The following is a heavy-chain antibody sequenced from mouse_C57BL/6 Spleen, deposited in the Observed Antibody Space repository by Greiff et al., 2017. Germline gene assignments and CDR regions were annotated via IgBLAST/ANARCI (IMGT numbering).Heavy chain of an antibody. CDR2: INPGSGGT. Sequence: QVQLQQSGAELVRPGTSVKVSCKASGYAFTNYLIEWVKQRPGQGLEWIGVINPGSGGTNYNEKFKGKATLTADKSSSTAYMQLRSLTSEDSAVYFCARSTMVTYYFDYWGQGTTLTVSS. CDR3: ARSTMVTYYFDY. D-gene: IGHD2-2*01. J-gene: IGHJ2*01. CDR1: GYAFTNYL. V-gene: IGHV1-54*01.